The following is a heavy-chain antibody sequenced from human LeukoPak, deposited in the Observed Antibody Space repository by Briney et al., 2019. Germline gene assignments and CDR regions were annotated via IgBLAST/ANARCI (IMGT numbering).Heavy chain of an antibody. J-gene: IGHJ4*02. CDR2: IYSSGST. CDR1: GASISAFH. V-gene: IGHV4-4*07. CDR3: ARKDGDY. Sequence: SETLSLTCTVSGASISAFHWTWFRQPAGKGLEWIGLIYSSGSTLFNPSLKSRVAMSVDLTKNQLPLKLTSVTAADTAMYYCARKDGDYWGRGTLVTISS.